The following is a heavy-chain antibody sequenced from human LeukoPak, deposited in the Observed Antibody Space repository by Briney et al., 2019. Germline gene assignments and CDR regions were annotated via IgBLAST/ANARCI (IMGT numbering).Heavy chain of an antibody. CDR1: GGSTSSGGYY. CDR2: IYYSGST. J-gene: IGHJ6*03. CDR3: ARVRYCSGGSCYSPYYYYYMDV. V-gene: IGHV4-31*03. D-gene: IGHD2-15*01. Sequence: SQTLSLTCTVSGGSTSSGGYYWSWIRQHPGKGLEWIGYIYYSGSTYYNPSLKSRVTISVDTSKNQFSLKLSPVTAADTAVYYCARVRYCSGGSCYSPYYYYYMDVWGKGTTVTVSS.